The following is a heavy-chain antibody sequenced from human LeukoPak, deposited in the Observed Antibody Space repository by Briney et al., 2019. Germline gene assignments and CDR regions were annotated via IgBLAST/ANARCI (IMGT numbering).Heavy chain of an antibody. V-gene: IGHV1-69*04. D-gene: IGHD6-19*01. CDR3: ARVSPSEVAVAGTVGSGPKGY. Sequence: SVKVSCKASGGTFSSYAISWVRQAPGQGLEWMGRIIPILGIANYAQKFQGRVTITADKSTSTAYMELSSLRSEDTAVYYCARVSPSEVAVAGTVGSGPKGYWGQGTLVTVSS. J-gene: IGHJ4*02. CDR2: IIPILGIA. CDR1: GGTFSSYA.